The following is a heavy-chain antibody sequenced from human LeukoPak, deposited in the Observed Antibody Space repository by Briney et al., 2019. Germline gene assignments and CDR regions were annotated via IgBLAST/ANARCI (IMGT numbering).Heavy chain of an antibody. J-gene: IGHJ6*02. CDR3: AKDESETTFYYYGMDV. CDR2: ISGSGGST. Sequence: GGSLRLSCAASGFTFSSYAMSWVRQAPGKGLEWVSAISGSGGSTYYADSVKGRFTISRDNAKNSLYLQMNSLRAEDTALYYCAKDESETTFYYYGMDVWGQGTTVTVSS. CDR1: GFTFSSYA. V-gene: IGHV3-23*01. D-gene: IGHD4-17*01.